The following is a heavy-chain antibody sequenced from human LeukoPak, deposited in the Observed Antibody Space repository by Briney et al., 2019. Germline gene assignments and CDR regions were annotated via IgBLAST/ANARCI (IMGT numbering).Heavy chain of an antibody. CDR3: AKGGGLDV. CDR2: INHNGNVN. D-gene: IGHD3-16*01. J-gene: IGHJ6*02. Sequence: GGSLRLSCAASGFTFSSYWMNWARQAPGKGLEWVASINHNGNVNYYVDSVKGRFTISRDNAKNSLYLQMSNLRAEDTAVYFCAKGGGLDVWGQGATVTVSS. V-gene: IGHV3-7*03. CDR1: GFTFSSYW.